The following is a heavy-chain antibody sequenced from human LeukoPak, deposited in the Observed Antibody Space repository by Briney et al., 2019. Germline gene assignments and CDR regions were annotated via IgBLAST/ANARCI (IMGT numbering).Heavy chain of an antibody. D-gene: IGHD6-13*01. CDR3: AKGGRQLVRSYFDY. Sequence: GGSLRLSCAASGFTFSSYGMHWVRQAPGKGLEWVAFIRYDGSNKYYADSVKGRFTISRDNSKNTLYLQMNSLRAEDTAVYYCAKGGRQLVRSYFDYWGQGTLATVSS. CDR2: IRYDGSNK. V-gene: IGHV3-30*02. CDR1: GFTFSSYG. J-gene: IGHJ4*02.